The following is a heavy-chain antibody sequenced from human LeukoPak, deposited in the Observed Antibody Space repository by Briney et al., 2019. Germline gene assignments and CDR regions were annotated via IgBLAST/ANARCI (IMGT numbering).Heavy chain of an antibody. CDR1: RFTFSNAW. CDR2: IQSKTDGGTT. CDR3: TKYYSDSTGYYLGDY. Sequence: GGSLRLSCAASRFTFSNAWMSWVRQAPGKGLEWVGRIQSKTDGGTTAYGAPVKGRFTVSRDDSKNTLYLQMNSLKTEDTAVYYCTKYYSDSTGYYLGDYWGQGTLVTVSS. D-gene: IGHD3-22*01. J-gene: IGHJ4*02. V-gene: IGHV3-15*01.